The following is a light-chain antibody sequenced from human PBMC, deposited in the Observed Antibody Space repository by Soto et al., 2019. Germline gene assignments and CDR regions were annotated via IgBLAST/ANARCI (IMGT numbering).Light chain of an antibody. CDR2: DAS. V-gene: IGKV1-33*01. Sequence: DIQMTQSPSSLSASVGDRVTITCQASRDIDNYLNWYQQKPGKAPNLLIYDASNLETGVPLRFSGSRSGTHFTLTISSLQPEDIGTYYCQQVNVYPSTFGGGTKVEIK. CDR3: QQVNVYPST. CDR1: RDIDNY. J-gene: IGKJ4*01.